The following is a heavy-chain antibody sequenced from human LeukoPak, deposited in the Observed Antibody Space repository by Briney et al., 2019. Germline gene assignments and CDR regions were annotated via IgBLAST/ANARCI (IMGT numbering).Heavy chain of an antibody. J-gene: IGHJ3*02. D-gene: IGHD2-2*01. Sequence: SETLSLTCAVYGGSFSGYYWSWIRQPPGKGLEWIGEINHSGSTNYNPSLKSRVTISVDTSKNQFSLKLSSVTAADTAVYCARDRGYCSSASCFNDAFDIWGQGTMVTVSS. CDR1: GGSFSGYY. V-gene: IGHV4-34*01. CDR3: ARDRGYCSSASCFNDAFDI. CDR2: INHSGST.